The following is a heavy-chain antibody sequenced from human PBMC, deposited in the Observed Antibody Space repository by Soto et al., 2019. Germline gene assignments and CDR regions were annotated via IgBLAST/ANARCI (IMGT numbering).Heavy chain of an antibody. J-gene: IGHJ5*02. CDR2: INHSGST. V-gene: IGHV4-34*01. CDR3: ARGFHQLLVSGIAAELNWFDP. D-gene: IGHD6-13*01. Sequence: SETLSLTCAVYGGSFSGYYWSWIRQPPGKGLEWIGEINHSGSTNYNPSLKSRVTISVDTSKNQFSLKLSSVTAADTAVYYCARGFHQLLVSGIAAELNWFDPWGQGTLVTVSS. CDR1: GGSFSGYY.